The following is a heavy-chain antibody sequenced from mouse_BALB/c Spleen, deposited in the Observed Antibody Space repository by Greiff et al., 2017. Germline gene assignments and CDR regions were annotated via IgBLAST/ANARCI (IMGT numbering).Heavy chain of an antibody. CDR1: GFSLTSYG. D-gene: IGHD2-13*01. V-gene: IGHV2-9*02. CDR3: ASPDYFG. Sequence: VKLIESGPGLVAPSQSLSITCTVSGFSLTSYGVHWVRQPPGKGLEWLGVIWAGGSTNYNSALMSRLSISKDNSKSQVFLKMNSLQTDDTAMYCCASPDYFGWGQGTSVTVSS. J-gene: IGHJ4*01. CDR2: IWAGGST.